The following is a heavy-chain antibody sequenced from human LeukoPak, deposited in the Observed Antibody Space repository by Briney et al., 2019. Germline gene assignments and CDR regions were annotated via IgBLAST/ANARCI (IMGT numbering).Heavy chain of an antibody. CDR2: ISSSSSHI. D-gene: IGHD1-1*01. CDR1: GFTFSTYS. CDR3: ARDPFKGGGTSTHFDY. J-gene: IGHJ4*02. Sequence: PGGSLRLSCAASGFTFSTYSMNWVRQAPGKGLEWVSSISSSSSHIYYADSMKGRFTISRDNAKNSLYLQMNGLRAEDTAVYYCARDPFKGGGTSTHFDYWGQGTLVTVSS. V-gene: IGHV3-21*01.